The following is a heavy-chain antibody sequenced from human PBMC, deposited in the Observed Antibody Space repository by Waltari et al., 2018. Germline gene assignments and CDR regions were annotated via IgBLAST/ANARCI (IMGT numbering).Heavy chain of an antibody. Sequence: QVQMVQSGAEVKKPGASVKVSCKASGYTFTSYAINWVRQAPGQGLEWMGWISAYNGNTNYAQKLQGRVTMTTDTSTSTAYMELRSLRSDDTAVYYCARTYDSSGQYYFDYWGQGTLVTVSS. CDR1: GYTFTSYA. CDR3: ARTYDSSGQYYFDY. CDR2: ISAYNGNT. J-gene: IGHJ4*02. V-gene: IGHV1-18*01. D-gene: IGHD3-22*01.